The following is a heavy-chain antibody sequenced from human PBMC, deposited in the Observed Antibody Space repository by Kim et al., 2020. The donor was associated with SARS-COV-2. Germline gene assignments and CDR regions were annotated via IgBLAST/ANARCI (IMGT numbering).Heavy chain of an antibody. J-gene: IGHJ4*02. CDR1: GDSMSAYY. Sequence: SETLSLTCTVSGDSMSAYYWNWIRQSPGKGLEWIGYVYFRGTTNYNPSLKSRVTISIDMSKSKFSLELDTVTAADTAVYYCARRETRDLFTSDWGFFDYWGQRALVTDPS. CDR3: ARRETRDLFTSDWGFFDY. D-gene: IGHD7-27*01. V-gene: IGHV4-59*08. CDR2: VYFRGTT.